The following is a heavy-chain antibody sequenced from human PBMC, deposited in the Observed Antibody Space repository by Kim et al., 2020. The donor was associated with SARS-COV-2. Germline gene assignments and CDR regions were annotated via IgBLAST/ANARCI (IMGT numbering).Heavy chain of an antibody. D-gene: IGHD3-22*01. CDR3: ARDDYYSSGYSYGMDV. J-gene: IGHJ6*02. V-gene: IGHV3-30-3*01. CDR2: ISYDGSNK. CDR1: GFTFSSYA. Sequence: GGSLRLSCAASGFTFSSYAMHWVRQAPGKGLEWVAVISYDGSNKYYADSVKGRFTISRDNSKNTLYLQMNSLRSEATAVYYCARDDYYSSGYSYGMDVWGQGTTVTVSS.